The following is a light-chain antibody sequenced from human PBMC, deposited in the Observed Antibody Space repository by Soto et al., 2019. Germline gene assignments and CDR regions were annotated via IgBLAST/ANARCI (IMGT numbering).Light chain of an antibody. V-gene: IGKV1-6*01. CDR1: QGTSND. CDR2: AAS. Sequence: AIQMTQSPSSLSASVGDRVTITCRASQGTSNDLDWFQQKPGKAPQLLIYAASNFQSGVPARFSVSGSGTDFTLTISSLQPEDCATYYCLQKYFYPFTFGPGTKVDIK. CDR3: LQKYFYPFT. J-gene: IGKJ3*01.